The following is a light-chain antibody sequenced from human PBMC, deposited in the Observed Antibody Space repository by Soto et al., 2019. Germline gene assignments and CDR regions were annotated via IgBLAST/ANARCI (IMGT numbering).Light chain of an antibody. V-gene: IGKV3-11*01. J-gene: IGKJ5*01. CDR1: QGVSRH. CDR3: QQRRNWPIT. Sequence: EIVLTQSPATLSLSPGERATLSCRASQGVSRHLAWYQQKPGQAPRLLIYDASTRATGIPARFSGSGSGTDFTLTISSLEPEDFAVYYCQQRRNWPITFGQGTRLESK. CDR2: DAS.